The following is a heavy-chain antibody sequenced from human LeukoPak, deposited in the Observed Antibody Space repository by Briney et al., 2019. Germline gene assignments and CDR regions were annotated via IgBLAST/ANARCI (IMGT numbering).Heavy chain of an antibody. CDR2: IIPIFGTA. CDR1: GGTFSSYA. J-gene: IGHJ4*02. Sequence: SVKVSCKASGGTFSSYAISWVRQAPGQGLEWMGGIIPIFGTANYAQKFQGRVTITTDESTSTAYMELSSPRSEDTAVYYCARDAIEGVYNTFDYWGQGTLVTVSS. CDR3: ARDAIEGVYNTFDY. D-gene: IGHD1-26*01. V-gene: IGHV1-69*05.